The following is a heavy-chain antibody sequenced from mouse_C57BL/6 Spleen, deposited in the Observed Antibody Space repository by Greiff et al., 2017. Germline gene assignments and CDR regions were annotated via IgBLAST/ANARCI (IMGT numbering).Heavy chain of an antibody. CDR3: TSSMVTTRAWFAY. CDR2: IRLKSDNYAT. CDR1: GFTFSNYW. V-gene: IGHV6-3*01. J-gene: IGHJ3*01. D-gene: IGHD2-2*01. Sequence: EVKLVESGGGLVQPGGSMKLSCVASGFTFSNYWMNWVRQSPEKGLEWVAQIRLKSDNYATHYAVSVKGRFTISRDDSKSSVYLQMNNLRAENTGIYYCTSSMVTTRAWFAYWGQGTLVTVSA.